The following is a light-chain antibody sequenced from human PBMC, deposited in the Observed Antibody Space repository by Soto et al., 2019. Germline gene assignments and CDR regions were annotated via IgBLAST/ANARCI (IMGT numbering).Light chain of an antibody. J-gene: IGLJ1*01. V-gene: IGLV2-14*01. Sequence: QSLQTQAASVSGSPGQAITISGTGTSGDIGSYNRVSWYQQHPGKAPKLIIYEVTDRPSGVSNRFSGSKSGNTASLTISGLQAEDEAEYYCSSYTNINTRACVFGTGTKVTVL. CDR2: EVT. CDR1: SGDIGSYNR. CDR3: SSYTNINTRACV.